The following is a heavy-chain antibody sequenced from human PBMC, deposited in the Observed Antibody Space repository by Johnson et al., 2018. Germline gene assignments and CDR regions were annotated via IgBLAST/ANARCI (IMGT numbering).Heavy chain of an antibody. J-gene: IGHJ1*01. V-gene: IGHV1-69*01. CDR1: GYTFSSYA. D-gene: IGHD5-12*01. CDR3: ARDRTPIKSGPAEDFQH. Sequence: QVQLVESGAEVKKPGASVKVSCKASGYTFSSYAISWVRQAPGQGLEWMGGIIPIFGTANYAQKFQGRVTITPDESTGTAYMELSSLRSEDTAVYYCARDRTPIKSGPAEDFQHWGQGTLVTVSS. CDR2: IIPIFGTA.